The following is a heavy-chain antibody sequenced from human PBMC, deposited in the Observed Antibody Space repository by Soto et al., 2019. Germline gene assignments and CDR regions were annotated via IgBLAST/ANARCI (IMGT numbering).Heavy chain of an antibody. CDR2: ISYDGSNK. CDR3: APGRDYYYGMDV. V-gene: IGHV3-30-3*01. D-gene: IGHD3-10*01. J-gene: IGHJ6*02. Sequence: GESLKISCAASGFTFSSYAMHWVRQAPGKGLEWVAVISYDGSNKYYADSVKGRFTISRDNSKNTLYLQMNSLRAEDTAVYYCAPGRDYYYGMDVWGQGTTVTVSS. CDR1: GFTFSSYA.